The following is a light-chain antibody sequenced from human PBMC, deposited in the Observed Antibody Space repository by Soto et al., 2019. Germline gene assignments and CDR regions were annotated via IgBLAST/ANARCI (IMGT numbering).Light chain of an antibody. V-gene: IGLV2-8*01. J-gene: IGLJ3*02. Sequence: QSALPQPPSASGSPGPSVTLSCTGTSSDVGTHGYVSWYQQHAGKAPQLMIYDVTKRPSGVPDRFSGSKSANTASLTVSGLQAEDEADYYCMCYAGGNNWVFGGGTKVTVL. CDR1: SSDVGTHGY. CDR3: MCYAGGNNWV. CDR2: DVT.